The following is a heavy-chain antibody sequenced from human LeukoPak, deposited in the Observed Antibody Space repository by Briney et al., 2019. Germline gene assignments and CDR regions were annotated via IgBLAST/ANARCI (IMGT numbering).Heavy chain of an antibody. J-gene: IGHJ4*02. Sequence: SETLSLTCAVSGGSISSGGYSWSWIRQPPGKGLEWIGYIYHSGSTNYNPSLKNRVTISVDTSKNQFSLKLSSVTAADTAVYYCARGRGSMSGYSYWGQGTLVTVSS. CDR3: ARGRGSMSGYSY. V-gene: IGHV4-30-2*01. CDR2: IYHSGST. CDR1: GGSISSGGYS. D-gene: IGHD1-1*01.